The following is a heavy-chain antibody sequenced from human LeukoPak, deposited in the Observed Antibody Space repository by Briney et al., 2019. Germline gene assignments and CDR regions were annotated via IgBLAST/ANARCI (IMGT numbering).Heavy chain of an antibody. J-gene: IGHJ4*02. CDR3: ARVVTLFDY. V-gene: IGHV1-2*02. D-gene: IGHD4-23*01. CDR1: GGTFSSYA. CDR2: INPNSGGT. Sequence: ASVKVSCKASGGTFSSYAISWVRQAPGQGLEWMGWINPNSGGTNYAQKFQGRVTMTRDTSISTAYMELSRLRSDDTAVYYCARVVTLFDYWGQGTLVTVSS.